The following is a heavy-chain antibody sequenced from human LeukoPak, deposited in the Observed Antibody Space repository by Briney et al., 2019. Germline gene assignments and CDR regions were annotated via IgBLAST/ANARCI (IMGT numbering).Heavy chain of an antibody. V-gene: IGHV3-23*01. Sequence: ETLSLTCTVSGGSISSSSYYWGWVRQAPGRGLEWVSSIRPSGDNTYYGDSVKGRFTISRDNSKNTVYLQMNNMRVDDTAVYYCARVAGWHWFDPWGQGTLVTVSS. J-gene: IGHJ5*02. CDR1: GGSISSSSYY. CDR2: IRPSGDNT. D-gene: IGHD6-19*01. CDR3: ARVAGWHWFDP.